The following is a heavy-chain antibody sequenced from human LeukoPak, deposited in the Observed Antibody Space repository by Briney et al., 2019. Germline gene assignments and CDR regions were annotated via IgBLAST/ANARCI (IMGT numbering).Heavy chain of an antibody. CDR1: GGSISSGGYY. CDR3: ARGSQWELLAHWFDP. Sequence: SQTLSLTCTVSGGSISSGGYYWSWLRQHPGTGLEWIGYIYYSGSTYYNPSLKSRVTISVDTSKNQFSLKLSSVTAADTAVYYCARGSQWELLAHWFDPWGQGTLITVSS. CDR2: IYYSGST. J-gene: IGHJ5*02. D-gene: IGHD1-26*01. V-gene: IGHV4-31*03.